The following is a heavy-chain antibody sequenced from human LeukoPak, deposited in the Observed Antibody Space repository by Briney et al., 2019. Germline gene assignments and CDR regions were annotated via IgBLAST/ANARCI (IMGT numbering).Heavy chain of an antibody. CDR3: ARGSSYYYMDV. D-gene: IGHD6-6*01. CDR2: ISSSCNTI. V-gene: IGHV3-11*01. J-gene: IGHJ6*03. Sequence: GPLRLSCAASGFTFSDYYMSWIRQAPGKGLEWVSYISSSCNTIYYADSVKARFTISRDNAKNSLFLQMNSLRAEDTAVYYCARGSSYYYMDVWGKGTTVTVSS. CDR1: GFTFSDYY.